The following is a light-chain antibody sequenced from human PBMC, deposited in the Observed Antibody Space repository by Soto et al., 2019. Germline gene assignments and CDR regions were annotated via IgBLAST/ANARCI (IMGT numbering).Light chain of an antibody. V-gene: IGKV3-11*01. J-gene: IGKJ4*01. Sequence: ENVLTQSPSTLSLSPGERATLSCRASQSVGYFLAWYQQKPGKAPRLLIYDASKWASGIPSRFSGSGSGTDFNLIISSLGPEDFAVYYCQQRGNWTPSLTFGGGTKVEIK. CDR3: QQRGNWTPSLT. CDR1: QSVGYF. CDR2: DAS.